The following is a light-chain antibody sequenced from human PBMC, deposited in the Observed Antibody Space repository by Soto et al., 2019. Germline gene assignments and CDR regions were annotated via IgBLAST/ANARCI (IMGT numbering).Light chain of an antibody. CDR2: DAS. CDR1: QSVSNY. J-gene: IGKJ1*01. Sequence: EMVLTQSPAYLSLSPGDRATLSCRASQSVSNYVALYQQKPGQAPRLLIYDASNRATGIPARFSGSGSGTDFALTISSLRPEDFAVYDCQRRSNWPPTFWQWTKVEFK. V-gene: IGKV3-11*01. CDR3: QRRSNWPPT.